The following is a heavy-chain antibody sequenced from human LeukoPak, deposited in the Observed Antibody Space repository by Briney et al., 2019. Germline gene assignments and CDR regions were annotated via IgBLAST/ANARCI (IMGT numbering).Heavy chain of an antibody. CDR2: INPNTGSA. D-gene: IGHD3-9*01. CDR3: ARVGIWTNFYRYDS. V-gene: IGHV1-46*01. J-gene: IGHJ4*02. CDR1: GYTFTSYY. Sequence: ASVKVSCKASGYTFTSYYXXXXXXAPGQGLXXXGIINPNTGSATYAQKXQGRXXMTRXTXTTSVYMELSSLRSEDTAVYYCARVGIWTNFYRYDSWGQGSLVTVSS.